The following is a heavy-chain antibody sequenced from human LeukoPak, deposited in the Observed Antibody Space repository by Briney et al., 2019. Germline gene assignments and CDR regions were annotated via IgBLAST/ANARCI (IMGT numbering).Heavy chain of an antibody. Sequence: PSETLSLTCTVSGVSISSSFYYWGWIRQPPGKGLEWIGSIYYSGSTYYNPSLKSRVTISVDKSKNQFSLKLSSVTAADTAVYYCASRTWIQLWLPYYYYGMDVWGQGTTVTVSS. V-gene: IGHV4-39*07. CDR1: GVSISSSFYY. CDR2: IYYSGST. D-gene: IGHD5-18*01. CDR3: ASRTWIQLWLPYYYYGMDV. J-gene: IGHJ6*02.